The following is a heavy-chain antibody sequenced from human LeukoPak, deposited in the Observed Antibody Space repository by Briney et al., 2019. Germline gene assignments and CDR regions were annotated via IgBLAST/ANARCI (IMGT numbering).Heavy chain of an antibody. CDR2: IYHDGSNI. J-gene: IGHJ5*02. V-gene: IGHV3-30*18. Sequence: GGPLRLSCPALGFTFIIFGLLWVGRAQGKGLEGVAVIYHDGSNIHYGDSVKGRFTISRDNSKNTLYLQMNSLRVEDTAVYYCAKDPYRVVVATGNYLDPWGQGTLVTVSA. CDR3: AKDPYRVVVATGNYLDP. D-gene: IGHD2-21*01. CDR1: GFTFIIFG.